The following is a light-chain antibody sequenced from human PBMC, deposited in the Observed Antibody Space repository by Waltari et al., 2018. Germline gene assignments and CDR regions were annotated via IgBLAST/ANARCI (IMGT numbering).Light chain of an antibody. Sequence: QSALTQPPSASGSPGQSVTISCTGTSRDVGPYVSWYQQHPGKAPQLMIYGVNKRPSGVPDRFSGSQSGNTAFLTVSGLQADDVADYYCYSSAGSNNWVFGGGTKLTVL. V-gene: IGLV2-8*01. J-gene: IGLJ3*02. CDR2: GVN. CDR3: YSSAGSNNWV. CDR1: SRDVGPY.